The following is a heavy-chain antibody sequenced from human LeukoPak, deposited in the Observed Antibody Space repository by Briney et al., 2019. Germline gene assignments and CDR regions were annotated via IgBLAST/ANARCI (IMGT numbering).Heavy chain of an antibody. Sequence: GGSLRLSCAASGFTFSSYSMNWDRQAPGKGLEWVSSISSSSSYIYYADSVKGRFTISRDNAKNSLYLQMNSLRAEDTAVYYCAKDLIDGDYYYYYYMDVWGKGTTVTVSS. CDR1: GFTFSSYS. J-gene: IGHJ6*03. CDR3: AKDLIDGDYYYYYYMDV. D-gene: IGHD4-17*01. CDR2: ISSSSSYI. V-gene: IGHV3-21*01.